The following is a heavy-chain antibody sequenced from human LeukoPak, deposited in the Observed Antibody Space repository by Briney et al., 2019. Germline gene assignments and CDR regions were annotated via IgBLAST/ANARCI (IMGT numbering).Heavy chain of an antibody. CDR2: IYTSGST. D-gene: IGHD3-3*01. J-gene: IGHJ6*02. Sequence: TSETLSLTCTVSGGSTSSYYWSWIRQPAGKGLEWIGRIYTSGSTNYNPSLKSRVTMSVDTSKNQFSLKLSSVTAADTAVYYCAREGAYYDFWSGYSNYHYYGMDVWGQGTTVTVSS. CDR3: AREGAYYDFWSGYSNYHYYGMDV. V-gene: IGHV4-4*07. CDR1: GGSTSSYY.